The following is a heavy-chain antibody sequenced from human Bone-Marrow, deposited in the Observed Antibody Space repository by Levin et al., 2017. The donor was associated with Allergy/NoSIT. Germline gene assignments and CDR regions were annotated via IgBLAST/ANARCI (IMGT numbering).Heavy chain of an antibody. Sequence: PSETLSLTCTVSGDSISDFYWSWIRQPAGKGLEWIGRVYSSGSSNYSPSLKSRVTMSVDTSKNHLSLRLTSVTAADTAVYYCARLRRTYYDSFGYSYYFDFWGQGTPITVSS. CDR1: GDSISDFY. V-gene: IGHV4-4*07. CDR3: ARLRRTYYDSFGYSYYFDF. CDR2: VYSSGSS. J-gene: IGHJ4*02. D-gene: IGHD3-22*01.